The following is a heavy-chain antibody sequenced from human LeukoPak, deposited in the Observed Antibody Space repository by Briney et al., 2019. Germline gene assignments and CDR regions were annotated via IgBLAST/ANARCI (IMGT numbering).Heavy chain of an antibody. CDR3: ARGITSDY. CDR2: MNPNSGNT. V-gene: IGHV1-8*01. CDR1: GYTFTSYD. Sequence: ASVKVSCKASGYTFTSYDVSWVRQASGQGLEWVGWMNPNSGNTGYAQNFQGRVTMTRDTSISTAYMELTSLRSEDTATYYCARGITSDYWGQGILITVSS. J-gene: IGHJ4*02.